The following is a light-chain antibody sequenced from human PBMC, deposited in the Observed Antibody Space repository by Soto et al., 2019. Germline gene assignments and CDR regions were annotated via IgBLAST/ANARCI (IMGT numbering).Light chain of an antibody. V-gene: IGLV2-14*01. CDR3: LSYTSSDTYV. CDR1: STDVGGYKY. CDR2: DVT. J-gene: IGLJ1*01. Sequence: QSALTQPASVSGSPGQSITISCTGTSTDVGGYKYVSWYQQHPGKAPKFMIYDVTSRPSGISNRFSGSKSGNTAFLIISGLQAEDEADYYCLSYTSSDTYVFGTGT.